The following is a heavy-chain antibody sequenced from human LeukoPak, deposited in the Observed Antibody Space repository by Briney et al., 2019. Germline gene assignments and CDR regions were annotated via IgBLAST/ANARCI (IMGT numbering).Heavy chain of an antibody. V-gene: IGHV4-59*01. CDR3: ARDKGRCGNNCYSDDLDL. Sequence: APLSFPFAFSRGSIRGDYWNWVRQAPGKGLGGIGYMSLGGGAIYNPSLKSRLTILIDTSKNQFSLKLTSVTSEDTAFYYCARDKGRCGNNCYSDDLDLWGPGALVTVSS. J-gene: IGHJ3*01. D-gene: IGHD2-21*01. CDR2: MSLGGGA. CDR1: RGSIRGDY.